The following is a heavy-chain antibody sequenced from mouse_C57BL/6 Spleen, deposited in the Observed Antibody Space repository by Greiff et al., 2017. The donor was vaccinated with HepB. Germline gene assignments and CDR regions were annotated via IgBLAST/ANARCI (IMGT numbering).Heavy chain of an antibody. V-gene: IGHV5-9-1*02. D-gene: IGHD1-1*01. J-gene: IGHJ4*01. Sequence: DVMLVESGEGLVKPGGSLKLSCAASGFTFSSYAMSWVRQTPEKRLEWVAYISSGGDYIYYADTVKGRFTISRDNARNTLYLQMSSLKSEDTAMYYCTREGTTVVAPYAMDYWGQGTSVTVSS. CDR1: GFTFSSYA. CDR3: TREGTTVVAPYAMDY. CDR2: ISSGGDYI.